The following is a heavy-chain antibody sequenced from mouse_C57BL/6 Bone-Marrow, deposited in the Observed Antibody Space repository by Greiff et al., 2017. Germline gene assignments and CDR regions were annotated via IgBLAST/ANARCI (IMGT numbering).Heavy chain of an antibody. CDR2: ISDGGSYT. D-gene: IGHD6-1*01. Sequence: DVQLQESGGGLVKPGGSLKLSCAASGFTFSSYAMSWVRQTPEKRLEWVATISDGGSYTYYPDNVKGRFTISRDNAKNNLYLQMSHLTSEDTAMYYCARECPVWSAYWGQGTLVTVSA. CDR1: GFTFSSYA. V-gene: IGHV5-4*01. CDR3: ARECPVWSAY. J-gene: IGHJ3*01.